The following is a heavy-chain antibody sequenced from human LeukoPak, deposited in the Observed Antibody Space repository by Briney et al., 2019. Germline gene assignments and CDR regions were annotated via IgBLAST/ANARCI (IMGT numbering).Heavy chain of an antibody. CDR3: SRDIGGGGAFDI. CDR2: IYSGGNT. CDR1: GFTVSSKT. D-gene: IGHD1-26*01. J-gene: IGHJ3*02. V-gene: IGHV3-53*01. Sequence: GGSLRLSCAASGFTVSSKTMSWVRQAPGQGLDLVSVIYSGGNTYNSDSVKGRFTISRDNSKNTLHLQMNSLRVTDADVYVCSRDIGGGGAFDIWGQGTMVTVSS.